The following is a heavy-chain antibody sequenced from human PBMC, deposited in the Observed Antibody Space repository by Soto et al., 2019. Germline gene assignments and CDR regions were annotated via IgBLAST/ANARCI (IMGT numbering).Heavy chain of an antibody. V-gene: IGHV3-48*02. CDR3: GRESRFLEWLSLNWFDP. Sequence: GGSLRLSCAASGFTFSSYSMNWVRQAPGKGLEWVSYISSSSSTIYYADSVKGRFTISRDNAKNSLYLQMNSLRDEDTVVFYCGRESRFLEWLSLNWFDPWGQGTLFTVS. J-gene: IGHJ5*02. CDR2: ISSSSSTI. D-gene: IGHD3-3*01. CDR1: GFTFSSYS.